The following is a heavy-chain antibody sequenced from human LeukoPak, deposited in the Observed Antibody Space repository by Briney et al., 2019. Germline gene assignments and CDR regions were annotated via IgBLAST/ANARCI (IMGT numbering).Heavy chain of an antibody. CDR2: INHSGGT. V-gene: IGHV4-34*01. CDR3: ARGTMTTVTYYFDY. Sequence: SETLSLTCAVYGGSFSGYYWSWIRQPPGKGLEWIGEINHSGGTNYNPSLKSRVTIPVDTSKNQFSLKLSSVTAADTAVYYCARGTMTTVTYYFDYWGQGTLVTVSS. J-gene: IGHJ4*02. CDR1: GGSFSGYY. D-gene: IGHD4-17*01.